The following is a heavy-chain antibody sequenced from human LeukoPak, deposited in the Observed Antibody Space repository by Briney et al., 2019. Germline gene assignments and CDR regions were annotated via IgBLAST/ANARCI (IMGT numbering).Heavy chain of an antibody. V-gene: IGHV1-46*04. CDR2: INPGGGPT. Sequence: ASVKVSCKASGYTFTSYYIYWVRQAPGQGLEWVGLINPGGGPTYYADSVKGRFTISRDDSKNTLYLQMNNLRAEDTAVYYCAKDGAWLRFDDWGQGILVTVSS. CDR3: AKDGAWLRFDD. CDR1: GYTFTSYY. D-gene: IGHD5-12*01. J-gene: IGHJ4*02.